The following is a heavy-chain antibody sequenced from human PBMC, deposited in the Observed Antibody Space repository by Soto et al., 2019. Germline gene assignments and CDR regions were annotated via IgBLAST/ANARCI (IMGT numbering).Heavy chain of an antibody. CDR3: GSRSHRSGSGSFIEK. J-gene: IGHJ4*02. CDR1: GDSISSKNYY. Sequence: QLRLQESGPGLVKPSETLSLTCTVSGDSISSKNYYWEWIRQPPGKGLEWIGSIYDNGGTYYNPSIKGRGTSHVESRNKQIPLKVKSVTAADAALYYCGSRSHRSGSGSFIEKWGQGTLVTVSS. D-gene: IGHD3-10*01. CDR2: IYDNGGT. V-gene: IGHV4-39*01.